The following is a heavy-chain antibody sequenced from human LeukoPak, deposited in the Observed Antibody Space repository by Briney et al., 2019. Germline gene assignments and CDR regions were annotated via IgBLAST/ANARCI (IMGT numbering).Heavy chain of an antibody. V-gene: IGHV4-59*01. CDR1: GGSISSYY. J-gene: IGHJ4*02. CDR2: IYYSGST. Sequence: ETLSLTCTVSGGSISSYYWSWIRQPPGKGLEWIGYIYYSGSTKYNPSLKSRVTISVDTSKNQFSLKLSSVTAADTAVYYCARDGYSGNDGLWGQGSLVTASS. D-gene: IGHD5-12*01. CDR3: ARDGYSGNDGL.